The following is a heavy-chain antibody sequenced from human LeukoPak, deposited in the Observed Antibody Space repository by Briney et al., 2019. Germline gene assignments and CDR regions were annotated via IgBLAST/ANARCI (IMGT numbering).Heavy chain of an antibody. J-gene: IGHJ4*02. D-gene: IGHD3-22*01. CDR2: MNPNSGNT. Sequence: ASEKVSCKASGYTFTSYDINWVRQATGQGLEWMGWMNPNSGNTGYAQKFQGRVTMTRNTSISTAYMELSSLRSEDTAVYYCARGPMYYDSSGYHYYFDYWGQGTLVTVSS. CDR3: ARGPMYYDSSGYHYYFDY. V-gene: IGHV1-8*01. CDR1: GYTFTSYD.